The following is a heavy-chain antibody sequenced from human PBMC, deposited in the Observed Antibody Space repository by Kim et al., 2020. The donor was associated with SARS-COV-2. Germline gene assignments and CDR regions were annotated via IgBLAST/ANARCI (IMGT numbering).Heavy chain of an antibody. CDR3: ARHKFEDSDNEGDY. V-gene: IGHV5-10-1*01. D-gene: IGHD3-10*01. CDR2: IDPRDSYT. J-gene: IGHJ4*02. Sequence: GESLKISCKSSGYRFTTFWISWVRQMPGKGLEWMGRIDPRDSYTNYSPSFQGHVTISADKSISTAYLQWSSLKASDTAMYYCARHKFEDSDNEGDYWGQGTLVTVSS. CDR1: GYRFTTFW.